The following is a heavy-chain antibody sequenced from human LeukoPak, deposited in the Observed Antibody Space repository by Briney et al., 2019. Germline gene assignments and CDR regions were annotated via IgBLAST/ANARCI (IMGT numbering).Heavy chain of an antibody. CDR1: GGSISSYY. J-gene: IGHJ4*02. D-gene: IGHD3-22*01. Sequence: SETLSLTCTVSGGSISSYYWSWIRQPAGKGLEWIGRIYTSGSTNYNPSLKSRVTVSVDTSKNQFSLKLSSVTAADTAVYYCARVRYYDSSGYYYFYFDYWGQGTLVTVSS. CDR2: IYTSGST. V-gene: IGHV4-4*07. CDR3: ARVRYYDSSGYYYFYFDY.